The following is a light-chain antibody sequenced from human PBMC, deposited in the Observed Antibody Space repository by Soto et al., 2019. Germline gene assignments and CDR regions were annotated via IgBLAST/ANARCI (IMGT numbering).Light chain of an antibody. CDR1: QSVSSS. Sequence: EIVLTQSPATLSLSPGERATLSCRASQSVSSSLAWYQQKPGQAPRLLIYDASNRATGIPARFSGSGSGTDFTLTISSLEPEDFAVYSCQQRSNGPTFGQGTRLEIK. CDR3: QQRSNGPT. J-gene: IGKJ5*01. V-gene: IGKV3-11*01. CDR2: DAS.